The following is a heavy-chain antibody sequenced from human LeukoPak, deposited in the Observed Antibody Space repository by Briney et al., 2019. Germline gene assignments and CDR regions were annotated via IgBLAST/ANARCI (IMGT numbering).Heavy chain of an antibody. CDR3: AREPTDYDILTGYYYYGMDV. D-gene: IGHD3-9*01. Sequence: SETLSFTCTVSGGSISSGSYYWSWIRQPAGKGLEWIGRIYTSGSTNYNPSLKSRVTISVDTSKNQFSLKLSSVTAADTAVYYCAREPTDYDILTGYYYYGMDVWGQGTTVTVSS. J-gene: IGHJ6*02. V-gene: IGHV4-61*02. CDR2: IYTSGST. CDR1: GGSISSGSYY.